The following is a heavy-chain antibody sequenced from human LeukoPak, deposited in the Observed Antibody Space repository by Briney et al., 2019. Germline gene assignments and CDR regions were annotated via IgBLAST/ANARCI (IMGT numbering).Heavy chain of an antibody. CDR3: ARVQGGTYYDILRVMKGNYYYYYMDV. CDR1: GYTFTSYG. CDR2: ISAYNGNT. J-gene: IGHJ6*03. Sequence: ASVKVSCKASGYTFTSYGISWVRQAPGQGLEWMGWISAYNGNTNCAQKLQGRVTMTTDTSTSTAYMELRSLRSDDTAVYYCARVQGGTYYDILRVMKGNYYYYYMDVWGKGTTVTVSS. D-gene: IGHD3-9*01. V-gene: IGHV1-18*01.